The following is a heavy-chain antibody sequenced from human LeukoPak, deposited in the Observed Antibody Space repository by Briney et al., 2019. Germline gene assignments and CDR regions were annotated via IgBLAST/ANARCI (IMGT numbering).Heavy chain of an antibody. CDR2: ITPDGSET. D-gene: IGHD3-22*01. CDR1: EFEPTYFW. V-gene: IGHV3-7*01. Sequence: GGSLRLSCVALEFEPTYFWMTWVRRAPGKGLEWVANITPDGSETFYLDSVRRRFTISRDNSKNTLYLQMNSLRAEDTAVYYCAHLLYDSSGRSDYWGQGTLVSVSS. J-gene: IGHJ4*02. CDR3: AHLLYDSSGRSDY.